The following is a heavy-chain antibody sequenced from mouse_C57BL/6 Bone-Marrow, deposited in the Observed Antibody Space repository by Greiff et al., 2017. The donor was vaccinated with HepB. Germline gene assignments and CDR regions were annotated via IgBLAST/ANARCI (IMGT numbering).Heavy chain of an antibody. CDR2: IDPNSGGT. J-gene: IGHJ3*01. D-gene: IGHD2-3*01. V-gene: IGHV1-72*01. Sequence: QVQLPQPGAELVKPGASVKLSCKASGYTFTSYWMHWVKPRPGRGLELIGRIDPNSGGTKYNEKFKSKATLTVDKPSSTAYMQLSSLTSEDSAVYYCARPYDHWGFAYWGQGTLVTVSA. CDR3: ARPYDHWGFAY. CDR1: GYTFTSYW.